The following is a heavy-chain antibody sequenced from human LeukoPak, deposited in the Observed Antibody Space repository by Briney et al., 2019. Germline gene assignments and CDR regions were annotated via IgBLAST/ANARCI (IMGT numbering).Heavy chain of an antibody. D-gene: IGHD6-13*01. CDR2: IYYSGST. J-gene: IGHJ4*02. CDR1: GGSISSYY. V-gene: IGHV4-59*01. CDR3: ARCRGSWLDY. Sequence: PSETLSLTCTVSGGSISSYYWSWIRQPPGKGLEWIGYIYYSGSTNYNPSLKSRVTISVDTSKNQFSLKLSSVTAADTAVYYCARCRGSWLDYWGQGTLVTVSS.